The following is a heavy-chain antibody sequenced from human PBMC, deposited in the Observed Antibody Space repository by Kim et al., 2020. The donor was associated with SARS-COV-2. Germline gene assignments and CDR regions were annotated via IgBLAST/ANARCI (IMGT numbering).Heavy chain of an antibody. CDR3: ARPYCGGDCYSYYYYYGMDV. D-gene: IGHD2-21*02. Sequence: GGSLRLSCAASGFTFSSYAMHWVRQAPGKGLEWVAVISYDGSNKYYADSVKGRFTISRDNSKNTLYLQMNSLRAEDTAVYYCARPYCGGDCYSYYYYYGMDVWGQGTTVTVSS. J-gene: IGHJ6*02. V-gene: IGHV3-30*04. CDR2: ISYDGSNK. CDR1: GFTFSSYA.